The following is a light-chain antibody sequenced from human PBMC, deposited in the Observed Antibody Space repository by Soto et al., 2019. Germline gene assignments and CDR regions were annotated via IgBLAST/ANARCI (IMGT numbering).Light chain of an antibody. J-gene: IGLJ2*01. CDR2: SVS. Sequence: QSALTQPASVSGSPGQSITISCSGTSSDIGTYDHVAWFQQFPGKTPKLMIYSVSNRPSGVSYRFSGSKSGNTASLTISGLQAEDEADYYCSSYTSSSTVVFGGGTKLTVL. CDR3: SSYTSSSTVV. V-gene: IGLV2-14*01. CDR1: SSDIGTYDH.